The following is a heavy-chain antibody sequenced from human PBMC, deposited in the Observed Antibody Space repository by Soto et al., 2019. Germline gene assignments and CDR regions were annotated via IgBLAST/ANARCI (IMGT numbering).Heavy chain of an antibody. V-gene: IGHV1-2*04. CDR2: XXXXSGGT. CDR1: GYTFTGYY. J-gene: IGHJ6*02. Sequence: QVQLVQSGAEVKKPGASVKVSCKASGYTFTGYYMHWVRQAPGQGLXWXXXXXXXSGGTNYAQKFQGWVTMTRDTSIXTAXXXXXXXXXXXXXXXXXXXXXXXXXXXXXXXXXXXXMDVWGQGTTVTVSS. CDR3: XXXXXXXXXXXXXXXXXXXMDV.